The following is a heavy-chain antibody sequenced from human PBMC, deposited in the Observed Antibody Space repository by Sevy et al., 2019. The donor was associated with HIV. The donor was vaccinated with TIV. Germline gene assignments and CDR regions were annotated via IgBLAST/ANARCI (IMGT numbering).Heavy chain of an antibody. CDR3: ARDGFEWGRERWFAP. CDR2: ISPYNGNT. J-gene: IGHJ5*02. V-gene: IGHV1-18*01. Sequence: ASVKVSCKASGYSFPNYIITWVRQAPGQGLELMGWISPYNGNTNYAQKFQGRVTMTTDTSTNTAYMDLRSLRSDDTAVYYCARDGFEWGRERWFAPWGQGTLVTVSS. CDR1: GYSFPNYI. D-gene: IGHD3-16*01.